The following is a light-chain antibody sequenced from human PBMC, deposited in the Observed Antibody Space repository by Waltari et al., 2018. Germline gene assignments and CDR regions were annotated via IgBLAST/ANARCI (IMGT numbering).Light chain of an antibody. J-gene: IGKJ4*01. CDR2: AAS. CDR3: QQSYSTPRGLT. CDR1: QSISSY. V-gene: IGKV1-39*01. Sequence: DIQMTQSPSSLSSSVGDRVTIPCRARQSISSYLNWYQQKPGKAPKLLIYAASSLQSGVPSRFSVSGSGTDFTLTISSLQPEDFATYYCQQSYSTPRGLTFGGGTKVEIK.